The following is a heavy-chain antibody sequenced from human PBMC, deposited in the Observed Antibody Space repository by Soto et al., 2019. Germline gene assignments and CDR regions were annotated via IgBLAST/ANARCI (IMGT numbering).Heavy chain of an antibody. V-gene: IGHV4-34*01. J-gene: IGHJ4*02. CDR3: ARPRCRLPDFDY. CDR1: GGSFSGYY. CDR2: INHSGST. Sequence: QVQLQQWGAGLLKPSETLSLTCAVYGGSFSGYYWSWIRQPPGKGLGLIAEINHSGSTNYHPSLKSRVTISVNTSKNQFSLKMSPVTAADAAVYYCARPRCRLPDFDYWGQGTLVTVSS. D-gene: IGHD2-8*01.